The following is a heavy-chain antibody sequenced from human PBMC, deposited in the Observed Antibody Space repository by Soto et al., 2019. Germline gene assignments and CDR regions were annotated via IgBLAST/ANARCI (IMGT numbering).Heavy chain of an antibody. CDR1: CGSFSDYY. D-gene: IGHD3-3*01. Sequence: PSETLSLTCAVYCGSFSDYYWNWIRQPPGKGLEWIGEIHHTGTINYNPSFKSRVTISVDTSKNQFSLKMKSVNAADTAVYYCARFEVGTTTRDYWGQGTLVTVSS. CDR3: ARFEVGTTTRDY. J-gene: IGHJ4*02. CDR2: IHHTGTI. V-gene: IGHV4-34*01.